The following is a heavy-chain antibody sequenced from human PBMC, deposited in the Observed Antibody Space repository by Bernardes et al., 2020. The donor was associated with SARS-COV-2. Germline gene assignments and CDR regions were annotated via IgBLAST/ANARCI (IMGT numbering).Heavy chain of an antibody. D-gene: IGHD1-26*01. CDR1: GYTFTSYG. V-gene: IGHV1-18*04. J-gene: IGHJ3*02. CDR3: ARYYSGCYRDAFDN. Sequence: ASVKVSCKASGYTFTSYGISWVRQAPGQGLEWMGWISAYNGNTNYAQKLQGRVTMTTDTSTSTAYMELRSLRSDDTAVYYCARYYSGCYRDAFDNWGQGTMVTVSS. CDR2: ISAYNGNT.